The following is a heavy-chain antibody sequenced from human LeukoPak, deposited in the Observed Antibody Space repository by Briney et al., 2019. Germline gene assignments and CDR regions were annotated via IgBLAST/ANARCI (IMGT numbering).Heavy chain of an antibody. CDR2: IYTSGMT. D-gene: IGHD5-24*01. CDR1: GDSISSGSKY. J-gene: IGHJ4*02. V-gene: IGHV4-61*02. CDR3: ATTRSDGYGWRYLEY. Sequence: PSQTLSLTCTVSGDSISSGSKYWTWIRQSAGKGLEWIGRIYTSGMTNYNPSLESRVTISVDTSKNQFSLKLSSVTAADTAHYYCATTRSDGYGWRYLEYWGQGMLVTVSS.